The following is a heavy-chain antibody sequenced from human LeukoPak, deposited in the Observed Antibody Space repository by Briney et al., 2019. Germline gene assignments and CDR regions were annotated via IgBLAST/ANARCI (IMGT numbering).Heavy chain of an antibody. Sequence: GGSLRLSCAASGFTFSSYSMNWVRQAPGKGLEWLSYISSSRSTIYYADSVKGRFTISRDNAKNSLYLQMNSLRAEDTAVYYCARGSTYYDSSGQVPFDYWGQGTLVTVSS. CDR1: GFTFSSYS. J-gene: IGHJ4*02. D-gene: IGHD3-22*01. CDR2: ISSSRSTI. CDR3: ARGSTYYDSSGQVPFDY. V-gene: IGHV3-48*01.